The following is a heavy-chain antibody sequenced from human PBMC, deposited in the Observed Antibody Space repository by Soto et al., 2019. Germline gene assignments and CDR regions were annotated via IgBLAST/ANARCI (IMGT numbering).Heavy chain of an antibody. D-gene: IGHD3-22*01. J-gene: IGHJ6*02. CDR1: GYSFTSYW. CDR2: IYPGDSDT. Sequence: GESLKISCKGSGYSFTSYWIGWVRQMPGKGLEWMGIIYPGDSDTRYSPSFQGQVTISADKSISTAYLQWSSLKASDTAMYYCARLSKDGDSSGYIYGMDVWGQGTTVTVSS. V-gene: IGHV5-51*01. CDR3: ARLSKDGDSSGYIYGMDV.